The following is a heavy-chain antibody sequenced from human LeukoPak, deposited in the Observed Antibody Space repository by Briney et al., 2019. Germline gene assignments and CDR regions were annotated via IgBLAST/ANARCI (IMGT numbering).Heavy chain of an antibody. CDR1: GYTFTGYH. CDR2: INPNSGAT. J-gene: IGHJ4*02. CDR3: ARLNGNHFDY. D-gene: IGHD1-14*01. Sequence: GASVKVSCKASGYTFTGYHMHWVRQAPGHGLEWMAWINPNSGATDYAQKFQGRVTMTRDTSTSTAYMELSRLRSDDTAVYYCARLNGNHFDYWGQGTLVTVSS. V-gene: IGHV1-2*02.